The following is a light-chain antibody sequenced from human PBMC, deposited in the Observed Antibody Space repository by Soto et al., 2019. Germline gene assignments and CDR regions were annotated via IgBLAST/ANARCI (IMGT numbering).Light chain of an antibody. CDR3: QQSNNWPFT. Sequence: DMLLTQAPFTLSSSPGDRVTVSCRASQSFNTYLAWYQQKLGKAPRLLIYDVSNMDTGIPSRFSGSGSGTDFTLTISSLQPEDFAMYYCQQSNNWPFTFGEGTKVDIK. CDR2: DVS. J-gene: IGKJ4*01. CDR1: QSFNTY. V-gene: IGKV3-11*01.